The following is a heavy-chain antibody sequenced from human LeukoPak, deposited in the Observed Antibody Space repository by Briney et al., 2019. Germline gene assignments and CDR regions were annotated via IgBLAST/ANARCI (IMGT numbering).Heavy chain of an antibody. D-gene: IGHD3-10*01. CDR3: ARDQQRDVLPWFGDISYMDV. J-gene: IGHJ6*03. CDR1: GYIFTSYY. CDR2: INPNSGGT. Sequence: ASVKVSCKASGYIFTSYYMHWVRQAPGQGLEWMGWINPNSGGTNYAQKFQGRVTMTRDTSISTAYMELSRLRSDDTAVYYCARDQQRDVLPWFGDISYMDVWGKGTTVTISS. V-gene: IGHV1-2*02.